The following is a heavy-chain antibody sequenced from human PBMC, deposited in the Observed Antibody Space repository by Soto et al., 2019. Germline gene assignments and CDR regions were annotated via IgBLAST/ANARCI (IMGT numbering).Heavy chain of an antibody. CDR3: ARDSDYTIAY. Sequence: QVQQAQSGGEVKKPGASVKVSCKASGYTFTNYGISWVRQAPGQGLEWVGWIHTYNGNTNFAQKFQDRVTLTTDTSTSTAYMELRSLTSDDTAVYYCARDSDYTIAYWGQGTLVTVSS. V-gene: IGHV1-18*01. J-gene: IGHJ4*02. CDR2: IHTYNGNT. D-gene: IGHD2-2*02. CDR1: GYTFTNYG.